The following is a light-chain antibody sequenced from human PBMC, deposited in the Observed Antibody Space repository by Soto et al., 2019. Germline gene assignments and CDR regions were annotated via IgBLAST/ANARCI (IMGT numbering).Light chain of an antibody. CDR3: NSYTSSNSYV. CDR1: SSDVGGYNY. CDR2: DVS. Sequence: QSVLTQPASVSGSPGQWITISCTGTSSDVGGYNYVSWYQHHPGKGPKLIIYDVSDRPSGVSNRFSGSKSGNTASLTISGLQAEDEADYYCNSYTSSNSYVFGTRTKVTVL. V-gene: IGLV2-14*03. J-gene: IGLJ1*01.